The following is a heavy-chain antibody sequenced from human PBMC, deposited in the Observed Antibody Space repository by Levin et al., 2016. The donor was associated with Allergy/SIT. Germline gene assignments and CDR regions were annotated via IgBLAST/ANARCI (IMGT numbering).Heavy chain of an antibody. Sequence: PGKGLEWIGSIYYSGSTYYNPSLKSRVTISVDTSKNQFSLKLSSVTAADTAVYYCARRSWVRYYDSSGLWTFDIWGQGTMVTVSS. D-gene: IGHD3-22*01. CDR2: IYYSGST. CDR3: ARRSWVRYYDSSGLWTFDI. J-gene: IGHJ3*02. V-gene: IGHV4-39*01.